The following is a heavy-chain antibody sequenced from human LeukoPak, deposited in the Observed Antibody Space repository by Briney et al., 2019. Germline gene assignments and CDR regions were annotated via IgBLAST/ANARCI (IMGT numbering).Heavy chain of an antibody. CDR3: ARHLRAVAGGRYFDY. Sequence: SETLSLTCTVSGLSISSYYLSWIRQPPGKGLEWIGYIYHNGGTNYNPSLQSRLTISLDTSKNQFSLKLSSKTAADTAVYYCARHLRAVAGGRYFDYWGQGTQVTVSS. V-gene: IGHV4-59*08. CDR1: GLSISSYY. CDR2: IYHNGGT. D-gene: IGHD6-19*01. J-gene: IGHJ4*02.